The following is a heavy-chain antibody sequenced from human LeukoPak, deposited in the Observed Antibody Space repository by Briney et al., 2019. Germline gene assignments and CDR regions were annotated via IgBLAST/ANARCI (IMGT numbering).Heavy chain of an antibody. J-gene: IGHJ3*02. CDR3: ARDADSSGYYGAFDI. Sequence: PSETLSLTCTVSGGSISSGGYYWSWIRQHPGKGLEWIGYIYYSGSTYYNPSLKSRVTISVDTSKNQFSLKLSSVTAADTAVYYCARDADSSGYYGAFDIWGRGTMVTVSS. CDR2: IYYSGST. V-gene: IGHV4-31*03. CDR1: GGSISSGGYY. D-gene: IGHD3-22*01.